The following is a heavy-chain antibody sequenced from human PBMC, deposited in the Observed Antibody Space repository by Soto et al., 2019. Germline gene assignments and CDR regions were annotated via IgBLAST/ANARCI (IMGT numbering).Heavy chain of an antibody. CDR3: ARQIYDSDTGPNFQYYFDS. J-gene: IGHJ4*02. Sequence: GESLQISCKGSGYSFAGYWITCVRQKPGKGLEWMGRIDPSDSQTYYSPSFRGHVTISATKSITTVFLQWSSLRASDTAMYYCARQIYDSDTGPNFQYYFDSWGQGTPVTVSS. V-gene: IGHV5-10-1*01. CDR1: GYSFAGYW. CDR2: IDPSDSQT. D-gene: IGHD3-22*01.